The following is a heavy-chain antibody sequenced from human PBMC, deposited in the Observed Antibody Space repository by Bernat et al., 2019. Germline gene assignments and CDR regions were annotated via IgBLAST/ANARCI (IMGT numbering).Heavy chain of an antibody. CDR2: IYSGGST. V-gene: IGHV3-66*01. J-gene: IGHJ4*02. CDR1: GFTVSSNY. CDR3: AKEQELFSIFGVEASFDY. Sequence: EVQLVESGGGLVQPGGSLRLSCAASGFTVSSNYMSWVRQAPGKGLEWVSVIYSGGSTYYADSVKGRFTISRDNSKNTLYLQMNSLRAEDTAVYYGAKEQELFSIFGVEASFDYWGQGTLVTVSS. D-gene: IGHD3-3*01.